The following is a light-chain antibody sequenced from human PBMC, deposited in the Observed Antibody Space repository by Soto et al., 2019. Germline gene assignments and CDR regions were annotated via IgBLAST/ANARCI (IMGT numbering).Light chain of an antibody. V-gene: IGLV2-23*01. Sequence: QSALTQPASVSGSPGQSITISCTGSRSDVGSYNLVSWYQQHPGKAPKLMIYEDSKRPSGVSNRFSGSKSGNTASLTISGLQAEDEADYYCCSYAGSSTWVFGGGTKLTVL. CDR2: EDS. CDR3: CSYAGSSTWV. J-gene: IGLJ2*01. CDR1: RSDVGSYNL.